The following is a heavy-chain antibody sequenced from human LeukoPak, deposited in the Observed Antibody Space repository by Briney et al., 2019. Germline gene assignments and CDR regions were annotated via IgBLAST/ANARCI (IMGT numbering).Heavy chain of an antibody. Sequence: ASVKVSCKASGYTFTSYYMHWVRQAPGQGLEWMGIINPSGGSTSYAQKFQGRVTMTRDTSTSTAYMELSSLRSEDTAVYYCARDLYYDFWSGPIPEYFQRWGQGTLVTVSS. CDR3: ARDLYYDFWSGPIPEYFQR. CDR1: GYTFTSYY. CDR2: INPSGGST. J-gene: IGHJ1*01. V-gene: IGHV1-46*01. D-gene: IGHD3-3*01.